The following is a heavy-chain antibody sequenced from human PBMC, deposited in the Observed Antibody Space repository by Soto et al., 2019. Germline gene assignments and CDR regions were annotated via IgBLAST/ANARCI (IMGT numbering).Heavy chain of an antibody. V-gene: IGHV4-30-4*01. CDR1: VCSMSIDY. CDR2: IYYSGST. CDR3: ARDLYYDSSGYYFDY. Sequence: PSETRSLTGTGSVCSMSIDYLSWIRQPPVKGLEWIGYIYYSGSTYYNPSLKSRVTISVDTSKNQFSLKLSSVTAADTAVYYCARDLYYDSSGYYFDYWGQGTLVTVSS. J-gene: IGHJ4*02. D-gene: IGHD3-22*01.